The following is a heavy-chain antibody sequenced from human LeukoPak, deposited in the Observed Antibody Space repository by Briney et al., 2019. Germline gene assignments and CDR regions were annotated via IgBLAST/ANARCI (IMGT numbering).Heavy chain of an antibody. CDR2: VDYSGST. D-gene: IGHD3-10*01. CDR3: ARHRDYYGLAQFYHYDMDV. CDR1: GGSCYGIGYV. J-gene: IGHJ6*03. Sequence: SETLSRTGTVSGGSCYGIGYVWDWLRQPPGKGLEWIGTVDYSGSTNYNPSLKSRLTMSKDMSKQQFSLNVSSVTAADTAVYYCARHRDYYGLAQFYHYDMDVWGKGTRVTVSS. V-gene: IGHV4-39*01.